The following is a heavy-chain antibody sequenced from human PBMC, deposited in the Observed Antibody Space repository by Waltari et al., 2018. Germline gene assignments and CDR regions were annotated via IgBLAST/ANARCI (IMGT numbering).Heavy chain of an antibody. V-gene: IGHV4-59*01. CDR3: AKDIGIVATITSVGYFDY. CDR1: GGSISSYY. J-gene: IGHJ4*02. CDR2: IYYSGST. Sequence: QVQLQESGPGLVKPSETLSLTCTVSGGSISSYYWSWIRQPPGKGLEWIGYIYYSGSTNSNPSLKSRVTISVDTSKNSLYLQMNSLRAEDTALYYCAKDIGIVATITSVGYFDYWGQGTLVTVSS. D-gene: IGHD5-12*01.